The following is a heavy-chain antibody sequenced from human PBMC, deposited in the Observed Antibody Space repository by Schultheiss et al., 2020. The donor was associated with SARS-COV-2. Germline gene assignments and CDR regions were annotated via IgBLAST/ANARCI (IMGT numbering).Heavy chain of an antibody. Sequence: GESLKISCAASGFTFDDYAMHWVRQAPGKGLEWVAVISYDGSNKYYADSVKGRFTISRDNSKNTLYLQMNSLRAEDTAVYYCAKDYSQRYCSGGSCYSVLFDYWGQGTLVTVSS. J-gene: IGHJ4*02. D-gene: IGHD2-15*01. V-gene: IGHV3-30-3*01. CDR3: AKDYSQRYCSGGSCYSVLFDY. CDR1: GFTFDDYA. CDR2: ISYDGSNK.